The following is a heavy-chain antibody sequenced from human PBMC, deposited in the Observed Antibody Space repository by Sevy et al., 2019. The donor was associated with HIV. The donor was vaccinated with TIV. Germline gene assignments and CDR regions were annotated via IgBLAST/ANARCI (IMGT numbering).Heavy chain of an antibody. CDR2: LSGSGSST. J-gene: IGHJ6*02. CDR3: ARHVDSLMVRVFYGMDV. D-gene: IGHD5-18*01. Sequence: GGSLRLSCEASGFTFNKYAMSWVRQAPGKGLEWVSTLSGSGSSTYYADSVRVRFTISRDNSRNTVYLEVDSLRVEDTAVYYCARHVDSLMVRVFYGMDVWGQGTTVTVSS. CDR1: GFTFNKYA. V-gene: IGHV3-23*01.